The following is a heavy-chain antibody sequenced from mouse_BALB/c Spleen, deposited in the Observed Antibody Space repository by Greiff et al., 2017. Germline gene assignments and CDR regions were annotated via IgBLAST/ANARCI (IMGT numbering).Heavy chain of an antibody. D-gene: IGHD2-3*01. J-gene: IGHJ4*01. CDR2: INPSTGYT. CDR3: ARWGYYDYYYAMDY. V-gene: IGHV1-7*01. CDR1: GYTFTSYW. Sequence: QVQLQQSGAELAKPGASVKMSCKASGYTFTSYWMHWVKQRPGQGLEWIGYINPSTGYTEYNQKFKDKATLTADKSSSTAYMQLSSLTSEDSAVYYCARWGYYDYYYAMDYWGQGTSVTVSS.